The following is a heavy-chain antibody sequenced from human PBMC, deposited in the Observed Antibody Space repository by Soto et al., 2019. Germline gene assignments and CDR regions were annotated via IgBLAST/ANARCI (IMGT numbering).Heavy chain of an antibody. J-gene: IGHJ4*02. CDR1: GGSISSISYY. Sequence: SLTCTVSGGSISSISYYWGWIRQPPGKGLEWIGSIYYSGSTYYNPSLKSRVTISVDTSKNQFSLKLSSVTAADTAVYYCARHTPAISISDHWGQGTLVTVSS. CDR2: IYYSGST. CDR3: ARHTPAISISDH. V-gene: IGHV4-39*01. D-gene: IGHD2-15*01.